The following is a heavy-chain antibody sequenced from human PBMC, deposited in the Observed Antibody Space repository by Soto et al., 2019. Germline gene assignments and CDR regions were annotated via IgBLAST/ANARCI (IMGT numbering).Heavy chain of an antibody. CDR3: ASPYDSGRQGPADY. CDR2: ISSSSSSYI. CDR1: GFTFSSYS. Sequence: EVQLVESGGGLVKPGGSLRLSCAASGFTFSSYSMNWVRQAPGKGLEWVSSISSSSSSYIYYADSVKGRFTISRDNAKNSLYLQMNSLRAEDTAVYYCASPYDSGRQGPADYWGQGTLVTVSS. D-gene: IGHD3-3*01. J-gene: IGHJ4*02. V-gene: IGHV3-21*01.